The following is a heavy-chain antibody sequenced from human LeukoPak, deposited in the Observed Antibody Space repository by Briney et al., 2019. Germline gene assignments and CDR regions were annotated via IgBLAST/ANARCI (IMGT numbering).Heavy chain of an antibody. CDR1: GFTFSSYD. Sequence: GGSLRLSCAASGFTFSSYDMNWVRQAPGKGLEWVSSISSASNYINCADSVKGRFTISRDNAKSSLYLQMNSLRAEDTAVYYCARTLFGAYNWFDPWGQGALVTVSS. J-gene: IGHJ5*02. CDR2: ISSASNYI. D-gene: IGHD3-3*01. CDR3: ARTLFGAYNWFDP. V-gene: IGHV3-21*01.